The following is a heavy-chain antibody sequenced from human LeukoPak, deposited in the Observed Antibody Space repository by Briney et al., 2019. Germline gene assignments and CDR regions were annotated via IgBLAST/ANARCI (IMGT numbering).Heavy chain of an antibody. CDR1: GGSISSSSYY. CDR2: IYYSGST. D-gene: IGHD5-12*01. V-gene: IGHV4-39*01. Sequence: PSETLSLTCTVSGGSISSSSYYWGWIRQPPGKGLEWIGSIYYSGSTYYSPSLKSRVTISVDTSKNQFSLKLSSVTAADTAVYYCARHRVATTYSSFDYWGQGTLVTVSS. J-gene: IGHJ4*02. CDR3: ARHRVATTYSSFDY.